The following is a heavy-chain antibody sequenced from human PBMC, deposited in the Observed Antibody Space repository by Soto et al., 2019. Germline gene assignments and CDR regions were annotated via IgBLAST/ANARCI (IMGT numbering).Heavy chain of an antibody. CDR3: ARDGGDALRAMVRGAIMNAFDI. D-gene: IGHD3-10*01. Sequence: SETLSLTCTVSGGSISSGDYYWSWIRQPPGKGLEWIGYIYYSGSTYYNPSLKSRVTISVDTSKNQFSLKLSSVTAADTAVYYCARDGGDALRAMVRGAIMNAFDIWGQGTVVTVSS. CDR2: IYYSGST. V-gene: IGHV4-30-4*02. J-gene: IGHJ3*02. CDR1: GGSISSGDYY.